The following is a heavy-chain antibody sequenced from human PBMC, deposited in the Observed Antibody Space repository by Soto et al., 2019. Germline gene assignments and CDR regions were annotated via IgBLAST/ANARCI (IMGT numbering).Heavy chain of an antibody. V-gene: IGHV4-59*01. CDR3: ARWAGMNNWFDP. CDR1: GGSISSYY. Sequence: QVQLQESGPGLVKPSETLSLTCTVSGGSISSYYWSWIRQPPGKGLEWIGYIYYSGSTNYNPSLKSRVTISVDTSKNQFSLKLSSVTAADTAVYYCARWAGMNNWFDPWGQGTLVTVSS. J-gene: IGHJ5*02. CDR2: IYYSGST.